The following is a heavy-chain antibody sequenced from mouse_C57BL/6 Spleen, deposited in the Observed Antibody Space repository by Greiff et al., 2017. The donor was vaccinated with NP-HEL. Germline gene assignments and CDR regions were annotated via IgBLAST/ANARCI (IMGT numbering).Heavy chain of an antibody. CDR3: APLYYDYDWFAY. CDR2: INPSSGYT. J-gene: IGHJ3*01. CDR1: GYTFTSYT. D-gene: IGHD2-4*01. Sequence: QVQLQQSGAELARPGASVKMSCKASGYTFTSYTMHWVKQRPGQGLEWIGYINPSSGYTKYNQKFKDKATLTADKSSSTAYMQLSSLTSEDSAVYYCAPLYYDYDWFAYWGQGTLVTVSA. V-gene: IGHV1-4*01.